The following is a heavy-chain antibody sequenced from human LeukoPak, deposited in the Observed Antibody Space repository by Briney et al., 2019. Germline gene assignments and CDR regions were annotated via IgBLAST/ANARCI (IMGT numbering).Heavy chain of an antibody. V-gene: IGHV3-11*04. CDR2: IGGSGSLI. Sequence: GGSLRLSCAASGFTFSDSYMSWIRQAPGKGLEWIAFIGGSGSLIYYADSVKGRFTISRDSAKNSLYLQMTTLRAEDTAVYYCARDHRQQLGNWFDPWGQGTLVTVSS. J-gene: IGHJ5*02. CDR3: ARDHRQQLGNWFDP. D-gene: IGHD6-13*01. CDR1: GFTFSDSY.